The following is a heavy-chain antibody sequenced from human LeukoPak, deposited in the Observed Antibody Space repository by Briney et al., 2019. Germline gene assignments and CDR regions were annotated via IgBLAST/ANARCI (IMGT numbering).Heavy chain of an antibody. CDR3: AGAFYDWDWFDP. Sequence: SETLSLTCTVSGGSISSYYWSWIRQPLGKGLEWIGYIYYSGSTNYNPSLKSRVAISVDTSKNQFSLKLSSVTAADTAVYYCAGAFYDWDWFDPWGQGTLVTVSS. J-gene: IGHJ5*02. CDR2: IYYSGST. CDR1: GGSISSYY. V-gene: IGHV4-59*01. D-gene: IGHD3-16*01.